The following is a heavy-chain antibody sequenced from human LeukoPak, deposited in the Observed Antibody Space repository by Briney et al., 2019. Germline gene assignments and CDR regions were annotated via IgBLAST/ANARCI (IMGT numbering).Heavy chain of an antibody. Sequence: PSETLSLTCTVSCGSISNSNYYWGWIRQPPGKGLEWIGSIYYSGSTNYNPSLKSRVTISVDTSKNQFSLKLSSVTAADTAVYYCARVGGTNYYYYGMDVWGQGTTVTVSS. CDR2: IYYSGST. CDR1: CGSISNSNYY. CDR3: ARVGGTNYYYYGMDV. D-gene: IGHD2-15*01. V-gene: IGHV4-39*07. J-gene: IGHJ6*02.